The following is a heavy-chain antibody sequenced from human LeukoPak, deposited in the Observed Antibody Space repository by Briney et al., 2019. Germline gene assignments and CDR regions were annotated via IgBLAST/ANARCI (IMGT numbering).Heavy chain of an antibody. CDR2: ISASGGRT. CDR1: GFTFSNAW. CDR3: AKDRSPTVTTPPYYFDY. Sequence: GGSLRLSCAASGFTFSNAWMSWVRQAPGKGLEWVSVISASGGRTHYADSVKGRFTMSRDNSKDTLYLQMDSLRAEDTAVYYCAKDRSPTVTTPPYYFDYWGQGTLVTVSS. D-gene: IGHD4-17*01. V-gene: IGHV3-23*01. J-gene: IGHJ4*02.